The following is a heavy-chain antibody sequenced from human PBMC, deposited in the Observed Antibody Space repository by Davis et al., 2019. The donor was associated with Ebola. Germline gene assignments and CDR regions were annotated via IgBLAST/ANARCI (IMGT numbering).Heavy chain of an antibody. CDR3: ARALSVDTAWAVDY. Sequence: GESLKISCAASGFTFSSYAMHWVRQAPGKGLEWVAVISYDGSNKYYADSVKGRFTISRDNSKNTLYLQMNSLRAEDTAVYYCARALSVDTAWAVDYWGQGTLVTVSS. V-gene: IGHV3-30*04. D-gene: IGHD5-18*01. CDR2: ISYDGSNK. CDR1: GFTFSSYA. J-gene: IGHJ4*02.